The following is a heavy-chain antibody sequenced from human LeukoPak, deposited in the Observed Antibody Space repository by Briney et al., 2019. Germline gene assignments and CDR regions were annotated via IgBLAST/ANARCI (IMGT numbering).Heavy chain of an antibody. CDR3: TRARGYSYGYIDY. CDR1: GFSFGDYA. J-gene: IGHJ4*02. V-gene: IGHV3-49*04. Sequence: GGSLRLSCTASGFSFGDYAMSWVRQAPGKGLEWVGFIRSKASGGTPEYAASVEGRFTISRDDSKSIAYLQMNSLKTEDTAVYYCTRARGYSYGYIDYWGQGTLVTVSS. D-gene: IGHD5-18*01. CDR2: IRSKASGGTP.